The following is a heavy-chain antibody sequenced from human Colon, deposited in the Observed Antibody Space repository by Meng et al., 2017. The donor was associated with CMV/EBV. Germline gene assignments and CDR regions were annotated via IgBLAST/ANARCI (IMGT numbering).Heavy chain of an antibody. D-gene: IGHD3-3*01. CDR3: ARGRYDFWSGGDN. CDR2: ITRSSSQI. Sequence: EVQLVESGGXQVKPGGSLRLSCAASGFNFSIHSMNWVRQAPGKGLEWVSSITRSSSQIHYAESVKGRFTISRDNAKNSLYLQMDSLRAEDTAVYYCARGRYDFWSGGDNWGQGTLVTVSS. J-gene: IGHJ4*02. CDR1: GFNFSIHS. V-gene: IGHV3-21*01.